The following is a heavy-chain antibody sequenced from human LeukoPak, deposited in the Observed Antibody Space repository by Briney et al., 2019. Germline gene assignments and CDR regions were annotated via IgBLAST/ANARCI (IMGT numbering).Heavy chain of an antibody. D-gene: IGHD2-15*01. CDR2: MNPNSGNT. Sequence: ASVKVSCKASGYTFTSYDINWVRQATGQGLEWMGWMNPNSGNTGYAQKFQGRVTMTRNTSISTAYMELSSLRSEDTAAYYCARARRYCSGGSCYYYYMDVWGKGTTATVSS. J-gene: IGHJ6*03. CDR3: ARARRYCSGGSCYYYYMDV. CDR1: GYTFTSYD. V-gene: IGHV1-8*01.